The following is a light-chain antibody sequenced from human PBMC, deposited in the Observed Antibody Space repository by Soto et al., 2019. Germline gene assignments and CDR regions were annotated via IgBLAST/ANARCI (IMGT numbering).Light chain of an antibody. CDR3: LQDYNYPLT. V-gene: IGKV1-5*01. CDR1: QTISSW. CDR2: AAS. J-gene: IGKJ5*01. Sequence: DIQMTPSPSTLSASVGYRVTITCRASQTISSWLAWYQQKPGKAPKLLIYAASTLESGVSSRFSGRGSGTEFTLTINSLQPEDFATYYCLQDYNYPLTFGQGTRREIK.